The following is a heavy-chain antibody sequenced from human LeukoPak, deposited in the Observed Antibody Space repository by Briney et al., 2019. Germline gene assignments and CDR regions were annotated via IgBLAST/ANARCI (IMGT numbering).Heavy chain of an antibody. J-gene: IGHJ1*01. CDR3: AKKSSGYAEYFQH. Sequence: TGGSLRLSCAASGFTFSSYGMHWVRQAPGRGLEWVVVISYDGSNKYYADSVKGRFTISRDNSKNTLYLQMNSLRAEDTAVYYCAKKSSGYAEYFQHWGQGTLVTVSS. V-gene: IGHV3-30*18. D-gene: IGHD3-22*01. CDR1: GFTFSSYG. CDR2: ISYDGSNK.